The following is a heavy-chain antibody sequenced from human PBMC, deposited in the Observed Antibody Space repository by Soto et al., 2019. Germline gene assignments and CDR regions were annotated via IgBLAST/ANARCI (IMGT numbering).Heavy chain of an antibody. CDR2: ISPNGDRT. CDR1: GFTFNNYA. Sequence: GGSLRLSCAASGFTFNNYAMNWVRQAPGRGQKWVSIISPNGDRTYYADSVKGRFTNSKDNSQKTVFLQMKNLRAEDMAIYFCAKVRLTDYLRYAPHLWGQGTLVT. D-gene: IGHD2-8*01. J-gene: IGHJ3*01. V-gene: IGHV3-23*01. CDR3: AKVRLTDYLRYAPHL.